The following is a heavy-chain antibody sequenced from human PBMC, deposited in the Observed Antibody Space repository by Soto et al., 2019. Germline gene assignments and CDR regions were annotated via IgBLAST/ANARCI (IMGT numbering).Heavy chain of an antibody. D-gene: IGHD3-16*01. CDR3: ARSSGRRHVFTFDYGLDV. J-gene: IGHJ6*02. CDR1: GFSVGDNY. CDR2: SSSSGGYT. V-gene: IGHV3-11*06. Sequence: QVQLVESGGGLVEPGGSLRLSCAASGFSVGDNYMTWIRQAPGKGLEWLSYSSSSGGYTNYADSVKGRFTISRDNAKNSLYLQIDRLRAEDTAVYFCARSSGRRHVFTFDYGLDVWGQGTTVTVSS.